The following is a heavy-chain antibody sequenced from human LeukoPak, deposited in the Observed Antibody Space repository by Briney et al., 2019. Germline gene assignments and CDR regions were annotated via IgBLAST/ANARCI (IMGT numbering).Heavy chain of an antibody. J-gene: IGHJ4*02. D-gene: IGHD1-26*01. CDR1: GFTFSTCG. V-gene: IGHV3-23*01. CDR2: ITRGGGST. CDR3: AKHRSGNYAFDY. Sequence: GGSLRLSCAASGFTFSTCGMSWVRQAPGKGLEWVSVITRGGGSTYNAGSVKGRFTISRDNSRNTLYLQMNSLRAEDTAVYYCAKHRSGNYAFDYWGQGTLVTVSS.